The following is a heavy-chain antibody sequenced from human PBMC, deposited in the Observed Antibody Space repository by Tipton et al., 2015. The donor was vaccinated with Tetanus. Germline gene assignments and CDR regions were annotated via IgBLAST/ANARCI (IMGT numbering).Heavy chain of an antibody. CDR1: GFTFSSYG. CDR2: IWYDGSNK. CDR3: ARDSEYCGGDCPYAFDY. Sequence: SLRLSCAASGFTFSSYGMHWVRQAPGKGLEWVAVIWYDGSNKYYADSVKGRFTISRDNSKNTLYLQMNSLRAEDTAVYYCARDSEYCGGDCPYAFDYWGQGTLVTVSS. V-gene: IGHV3-33*01. D-gene: IGHD2-21*02. J-gene: IGHJ4*02.